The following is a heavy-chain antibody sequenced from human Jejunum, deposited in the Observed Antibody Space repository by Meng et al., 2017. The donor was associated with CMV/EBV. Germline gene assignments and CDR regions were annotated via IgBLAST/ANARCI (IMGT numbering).Heavy chain of an antibody. J-gene: IGHJ4*02. Sequence: CAASGFTLSKYWMHWVRQAPGKGLVWVARIKSDGYSTSDADSVKGRFTISRDSAKNTRSLQMISLTVEDTAVYYCAREGDNDSFDYWGQGTLVTVSS. CDR3: AREGDNDSFDY. V-gene: IGHV3-74*01. CDR2: IKSDGYST. CDR1: GFTLSKYW. D-gene: IGHD2-21*02.